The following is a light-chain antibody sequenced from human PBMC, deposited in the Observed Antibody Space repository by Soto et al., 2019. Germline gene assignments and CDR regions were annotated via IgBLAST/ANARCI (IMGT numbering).Light chain of an antibody. Sequence: HSVLTQLASVPRSPRHATTISYTDTSSDVGGYDYVSWYQHHPGKAPKLMIYDVMNLPSGVSYRFSGSSSGNTAPLTISGLQPEDDADHYCSSYTTRNTPQVVFGTGT. V-gene: IGLV2-14*01. CDR3: SSYTTRNTPQVV. CDR1: SSDVGGYDY. J-gene: IGLJ1*01. CDR2: DVM.